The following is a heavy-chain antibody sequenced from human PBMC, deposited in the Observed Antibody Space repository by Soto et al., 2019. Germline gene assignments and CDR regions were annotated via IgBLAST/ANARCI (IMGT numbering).Heavy chain of an antibody. CDR2: IYCSGST. CDR3: ARDKITGLFDY. V-gene: IGHV4-59*12. J-gene: IGHJ4*02. D-gene: IGHD2-8*02. CDR1: GGSISTYY. Sequence: SETLSLTCTVSGGSISTYYWSWIRQPPGKGLEWIGYIYCSGSTNYNPSLKSRVTISVDTSKNQFSLKLNSMTAADTAVYYCARDKITGLFDYWGQGTLVTVSS.